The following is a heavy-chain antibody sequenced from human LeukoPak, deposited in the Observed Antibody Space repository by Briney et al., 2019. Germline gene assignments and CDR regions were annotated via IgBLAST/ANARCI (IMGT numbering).Heavy chain of an antibody. CDR1: GGSFSGYY. CDR3: ARDLGGSGYYSYFDY. J-gene: IGHJ4*02. D-gene: IGHD3-22*01. CDR2: INHSGST. V-gene: IGHV4-34*01. Sequence: SETLSLTCAVYGGSFSGYYWSWIRQPPGKGLEWIGEINHSGSTNYNPSLKSRVTISVDTSKNQFSLKLSSVTAADTAVYYCARDLGGSGYYSYFDYWGQGTLVTVSS.